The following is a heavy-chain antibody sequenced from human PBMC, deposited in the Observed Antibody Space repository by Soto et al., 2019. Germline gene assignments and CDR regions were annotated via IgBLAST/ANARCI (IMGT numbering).Heavy chain of an antibody. V-gene: IGHV3-23*01. D-gene: IGHD1-26*01. J-gene: IGHJ4*02. Sequence: GGSLRLSCAASGFTFSSYAMSWVRQAPGEGLEWVSAISGSGGSTYYADSVKGRFTISRDNSKNTLYLQMNSLRAGDTAVYYCAKDVLIVGATSFDYWGQGTLVTVSS. CDR1: GFTFSSYA. CDR2: ISGSGGST. CDR3: AKDVLIVGATSFDY.